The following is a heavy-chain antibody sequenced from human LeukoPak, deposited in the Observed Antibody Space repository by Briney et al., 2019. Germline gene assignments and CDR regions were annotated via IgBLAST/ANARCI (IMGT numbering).Heavy chain of an antibody. CDR1: GFTFDDYA. D-gene: IGHD5-12*01. J-gene: IGHJ4*02. CDR2: ISWNSGSI. Sequence: PGRSLRLSCAASGFTFDDYAMHWVRQAPGKGLEWVSGISWNSGSIGYADSVKGQFTISRDNAKNSLYLQMNSLRAEDTALYYCAKDKLDIVATITIGYFDYWGQGTLVTVSS. CDR3: AKDKLDIVATITIGYFDY. V-gene: IGHV3-9*01.